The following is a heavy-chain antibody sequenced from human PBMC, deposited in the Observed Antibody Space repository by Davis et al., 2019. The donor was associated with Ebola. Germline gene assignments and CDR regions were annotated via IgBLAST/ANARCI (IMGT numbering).Heavy chain of an antibody. Sequence: GSLRLSCTVSGDSISISYWTWIRQPAGKGLEWIGRIYTSGSTNYNPSLKSRVTMSVDTSKNQFSLKLSSVTAADTAVYYCARDRGYSGYHLGPNWFDPWGQGTLVTVSS. CDR1: GDSISISY. CDR3: ARDRGYSGYHLGPNWFDP. J-gene: IGHJ5*02. D-gene: IGHD5-12*01. CDR2: IYTSGST. V-gene: IGHV4-4*07.